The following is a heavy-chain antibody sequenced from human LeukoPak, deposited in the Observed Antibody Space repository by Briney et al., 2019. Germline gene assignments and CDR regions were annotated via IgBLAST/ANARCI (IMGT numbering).Heavy chain of an antibody. CDR3: ARHTGHWYFFDY. CDR2: IYYSGST. Sequence: SQTLSLTCTVSGGSISSGDYYWSWIRQPPGKGLEWIGYIYYSGSTYYNPSLKSRVTISVDICKNHFSLNLSSVTAADTAVYYCARHTGHWYFFDYWGQGTLVTVSS. CDR1: GGSISSGDYY. D-gene: IGHD2-8*02. J-gene: IGHJ4*02. V-gene: IGHV4-30-4*01.